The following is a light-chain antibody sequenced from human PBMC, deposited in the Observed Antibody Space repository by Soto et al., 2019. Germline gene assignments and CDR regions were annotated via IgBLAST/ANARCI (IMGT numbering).Light chain of an antibody. CDR1: QTVSSN. CDR3: QLCNNWPPT. V-gene: IGKV3-15*01. Sequence: EIVMTQSPATLSVSPGERVTLSCRASQTVSSNVAWYQQKTGQAPRLLMYDASTRASGTPARFSGSGSGTEFALTISSLQSEDFAVYYCQLCNNWPPTVGQGTKVEIK. CDR2: DAS. J-gene: IGKJ1*01.